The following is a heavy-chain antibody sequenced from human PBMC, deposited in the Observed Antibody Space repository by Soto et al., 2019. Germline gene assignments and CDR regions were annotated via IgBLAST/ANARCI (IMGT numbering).Heavy chain of an antibody. Sequence: GASVKVSCKASGYTFTSYAMHWVRQAPGQRLEWMGWINAGNGNTKYSQKFQGRVTITRDTSASTAYMELSSLRSEDTAVYYCARSGLGVLWFGEFSIDYWGQGTLVTVSS. CDR3: ARSGLGVLWFGEFSIDY. V-gene: IGHV1-3*01. D-gene: IGHD3-10*01. CDR2: INAGNGNT. CDR1: GYTFTSYA. J-gene: IGHJ4*02.